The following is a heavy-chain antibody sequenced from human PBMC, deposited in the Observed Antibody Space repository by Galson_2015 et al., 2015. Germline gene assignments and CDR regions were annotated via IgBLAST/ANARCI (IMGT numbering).Heavy chain of an antibody. Sequence: SLRLSCAASGFTFSSCWMHWVRQAPGKGLVWVSRINSDGSSTSYADSVKGRFTISRDNAKKTLYLQMNSLRAEDTAVYYCARGSSYYYDSSGPNFDYWGQGTLVTVSS. V-gene: IGHV3-74*01. CDR2: INSDGSST. CDR1: GFTFSSCW. D-gene: IGHD3-22*01. CDR3: ARGSSYYYDSSGPNFDY. J-gene: IGHJ4*02.